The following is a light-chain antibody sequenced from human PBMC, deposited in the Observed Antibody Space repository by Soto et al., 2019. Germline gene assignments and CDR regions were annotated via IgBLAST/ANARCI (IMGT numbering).Light chain of an antibody. Sequence: QSALTQPASVSGSPGQSITISCTGTSSDVGGYNYVSWYQQHPGKAPKLMIYDVSNRPSGVSNRFSGSKSGNTASLTISGHQAEDVADYYCSSYTSSSTVLFGGGTKLTVL. V-gene: IGLV2-14*01. CDR1: SSDVGGYNY. CDR2: DVS. J-gene: IGLJ2*01. CDR3: SSYTSSSTVL.